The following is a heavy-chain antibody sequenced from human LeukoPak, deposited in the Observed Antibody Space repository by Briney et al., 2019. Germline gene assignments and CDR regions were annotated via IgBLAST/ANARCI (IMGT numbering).Heavy chain of an antibody. V-gene: IGHV1-2*02. CDR3: ARHRERGGGGSYYYYGVDV. D-gene: IGHD3-16*01. J-gene: IGHJ6*02. CDR1: GYTFTGYY. Sequence: ASVKVSCKASGYTFTGYYMHWVRQAPGQGLEWMGWINPNSGGTNYAQKFQGRVTMTRDTSISTAYMELSRLRSDDTAVYYCARHRERGGGGSYYYYGVDVWGQGTTVTVSS. CDR2: INPNSGGT.